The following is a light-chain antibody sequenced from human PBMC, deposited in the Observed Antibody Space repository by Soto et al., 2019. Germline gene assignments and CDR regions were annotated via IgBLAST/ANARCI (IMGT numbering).Light chain of an antibody. CDR1: RSDIATYNY. CDR2: EVS. J-gene: IGLJ2*01. CDR3: SSYTSSSTVV. Sequence: QSALTQPASVSGSPGQSITISCTGTRSDIATYNYVSWYQQHPGKAPKSLIYEVSNRPSGISNRFSGSKSGNTASLTISGLQAEDEADYYCSSYTSSSTVVFGGGTKLTV. V-gene: IGLV2-14*01.